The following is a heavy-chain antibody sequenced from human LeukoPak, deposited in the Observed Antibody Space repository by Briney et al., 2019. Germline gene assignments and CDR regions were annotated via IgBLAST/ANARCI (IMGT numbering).Heavy chain of an antibody. CDR2: IASTSSTI. CDR1: GFTFSNSW. J-gene: IGHJ4*02. D-gene: IGHD1-1*01. Sequence: TGGSLRLSCLASGFTFSNSWMTWVRQAPGKGLEWVSYIASTSSTIYYADSVKGRFTISRDNAKNSLYLQMNSLRAEDTAVYYCARGWKYFEHWGQGTLVTVSS. CDR3: ARGWKYFEH. V-gene: IGHV3-48*04.